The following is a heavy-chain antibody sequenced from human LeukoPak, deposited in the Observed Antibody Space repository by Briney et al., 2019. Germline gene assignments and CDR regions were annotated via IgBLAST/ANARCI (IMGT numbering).Heavy chain of an antibody. Sequence: SETLSLTCTVSGGSISNGGYYWSWIRQHPGKGLEWIGYIYYSGSTYYNPSLKSRVTISVDTSKNQFSLKLSSVTAADTAVYYCARAPERLSKGYFDYWGQGTLVTVSS. J-gene: IGHJ4*02. V-gene: IGHV4-31*03. D-gene: IGHD1-26*01. CDR3: ARAPERLSKGYFDY. CDR2: IYYSGST. CDR1: GGSISNGGYY.